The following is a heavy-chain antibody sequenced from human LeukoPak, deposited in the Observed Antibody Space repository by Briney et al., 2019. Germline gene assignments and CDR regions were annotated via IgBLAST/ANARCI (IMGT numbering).Heavy chain of an antibody. D-gene: IGHD1-26*01. V-gene: IGHV3-53*01. CDR1: GFTFSSNY. CDR3: ARVSGSYSPDWYFDL. CDR2: IYSGGTT. J-gene: IGHJ2*01. Sequence: GGSLRLSCVASGFTFSSNYMSWVRQAPGKGLEWVSVIYSGGTTYYADSVKGRFTISRNNSKNTLYLQLNSLRAEDTAVYYCARVSGSYSPDWYFDLWGRGTLVTVSS.